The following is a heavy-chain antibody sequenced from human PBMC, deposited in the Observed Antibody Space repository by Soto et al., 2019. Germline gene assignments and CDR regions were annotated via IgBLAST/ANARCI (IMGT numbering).Heavy chain of an antibody. V-gene: IGHV1-8*01. D-gene: IGHD5-18*01. J-gene: IGHJ6*03. CDR2: MNPNSGNT. CDR3: ARVKRGYSYGPKNYYYYYMDV. Sequence: QVQLVQSGAEVKKPGASVKVSCKASGYTFTSYDINWVRQATGQGLECMGWMNPNSGNTGYAQKFQGRVTMTRNTSISTAYMELSSLRSEDTAVYYCARVKRGYSYGPKNYYYYYMDVCGKGTTVTVSS. CDR1: GYTFTSYD.